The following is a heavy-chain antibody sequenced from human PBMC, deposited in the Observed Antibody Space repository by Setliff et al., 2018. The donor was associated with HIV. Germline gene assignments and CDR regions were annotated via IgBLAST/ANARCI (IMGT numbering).Heavy chain of an antibody. CDR3: VRHDPPNSGRFYFDL. CDR1: GGSISTYSYY. CDR2: IYRTANT. V-gene: IGHV4-39*01. D-gene: IGHD1-26*01. J-gene: IGHJ4*01. Sequence: SETLSLTCSVFGGSISTYSYYWGWVRQPPGMGLEWIGSIYRTANTHYSPSLETRVAIFVDTSKNQFSLRLSSVTAADSAMYYCVRHDPPNSGRFYFDLWGRGTLVTVS.